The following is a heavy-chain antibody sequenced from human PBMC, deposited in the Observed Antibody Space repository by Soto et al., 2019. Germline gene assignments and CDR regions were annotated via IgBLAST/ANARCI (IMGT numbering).Heavy chain of an antibody. CDR3: ARHGNIVVVPAAIRGYGMDV. J-gene: IGHJ6*02. CDR1: GGSISSSIYY. V-gene: IGHV4-39*01. D-gene: IGHD2-2*01. CDR2: IYYSGST. Sequence: SETLSLTCTVSGGSISSSIYYWGWIRQPPGKGLEWIGSIYYSGSTYYNPSLKSRVTISVDTSKNQFSLKLSSVTAADTAVYYCARHGNIVVVPAAIRGYGMDVWGQGTTVTVSS.